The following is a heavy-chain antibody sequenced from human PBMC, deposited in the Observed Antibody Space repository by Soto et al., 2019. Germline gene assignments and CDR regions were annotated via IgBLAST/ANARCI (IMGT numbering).Heavy chain of an antibody. Sequence: QITLKETGAALVKPPQNLMLTSTFSGLSISSTRVGVGCIRRSPGKALEGLALIFWDHDKRYSPSLKSRLTITEDTPKNPVVLTMPHMDPVDTATYYCAHASGGGSSPGFDYWGQGTLVTVSS. D-gene: IGHD2-15*01. CDR3: AHASGGGSSPGFDY. V-gene: IGHV2-5*02. CDR2: IFWDHDK. CDR1: GLSISSTRVG. J-gene: IGHJ4*02.